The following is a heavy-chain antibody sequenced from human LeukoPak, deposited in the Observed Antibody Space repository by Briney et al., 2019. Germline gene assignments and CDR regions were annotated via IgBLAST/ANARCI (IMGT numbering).Heavy chain of an antibody. CDR1: GGSISSANSY. J-gene: IGHJ4*02. CDR3: ARYTWEPYFDY. V-gene: IGHV4-61*02. D-gene: IGHD1-26*01. Sequence: SETLSLTCTVSGGSISSANSYWSWIRQPAGKGLEWIGRVSTGGSTNCNPSLKSRVTISVDTSKNQSSLKLSPVTAADTAVYYCARYTWEPYFDYWGQGTLVTVSS. CDR2: VSTGGST.